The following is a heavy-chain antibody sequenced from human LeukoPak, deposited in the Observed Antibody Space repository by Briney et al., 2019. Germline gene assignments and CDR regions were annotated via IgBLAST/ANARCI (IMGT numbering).Heavy chain of an antibody. J-gene: IGHJ5*02. V-gene: IGHV1-3*01. CDR1: GYTFISSA. Sequence: GASVKVSCKASGYTFISSAMHWVRQAPGERLEWMGWINVGKGNTKYSQMFQGRVSITRDTSASTVYMELSSLRSEDTAVYYCARVGYYYDSSGYYPHNWFDPWGQGTLVTVSS. CDR2: INVGKGNT. D-gene: IGHD3-22*01. CDR3: ARVGYYYDSSGYYPHNWFDP.